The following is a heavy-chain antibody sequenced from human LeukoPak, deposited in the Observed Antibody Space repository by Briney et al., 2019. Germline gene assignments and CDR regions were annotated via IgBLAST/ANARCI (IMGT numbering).Heavy chain of an antibody. V-gene: IGHV5-51*01. J-gene: IGHJ4*02. CDR1: GYSFTSYW. D-gene: IGHD3-3*01. CDR3: ARQNDFWSGYVDY. Sequence: GESLKISCKGSGYSFTSYWIGWVRQMPGKGLEWMGIIYPGDSDTRYSPSFQGQVTISADKSISTAYLQWSSLKASDTAMYHCARQNDFWSGYVDYWGQGTLVTVSS. CDR2: IYPGDSDT.